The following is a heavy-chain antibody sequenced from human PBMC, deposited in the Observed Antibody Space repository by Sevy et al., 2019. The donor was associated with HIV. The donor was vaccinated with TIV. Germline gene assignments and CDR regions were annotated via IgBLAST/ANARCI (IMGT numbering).Heavy chain of an antibody. CDR3: ARAGNSGTYQGYFDS. Sequence: SETLSLTCIVSGGSISNYYWNWIRQPPGKELEWVGLIYNTGFTNYNPALKGRVTISVDTSKNQVSLRLSSLTAADTGGYFCARAGNSGTYQGYFDSWGQGTQVTVSS. CDR2: IYNTGFT. CDR1: GGSISNYY. V-gene: IGHV4-59*01. J-gene: IGHJ4*02. D-gene: IGHD1-26*01.